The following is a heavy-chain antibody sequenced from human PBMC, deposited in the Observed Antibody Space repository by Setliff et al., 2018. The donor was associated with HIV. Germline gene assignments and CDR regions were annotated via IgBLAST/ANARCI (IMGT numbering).Heavy chain of an antibody. V-gene: IGHV3-23*03. Sequence: LRLSCVTSGITFINAAMAWVRQAPGKGPEWISFIYSGSSSAVFADSVKGRFTISRDNSRNTLFLQMNSLRAEDTAVYYCANLWELGAWGQGTLVTVSS. D-gene: IGHD3-16*01. CDR3: ANLWELGA. CDR2: IYSGSSSA. J-gene: IGHJ5*02. CDR1: GITFINAA.